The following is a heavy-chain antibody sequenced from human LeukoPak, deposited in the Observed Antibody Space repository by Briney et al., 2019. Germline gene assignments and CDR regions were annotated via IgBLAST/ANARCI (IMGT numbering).Heavy chain of an antibody. Sequence: PGGSLRLSCAASGFTFSSYAMHWVRQAPGKGLEWVAVISYDGGNKYYADSVKGRFTISRDNSKNTLYLQMNSLRAEDTAVYYCARDLPCSGGSCYGDENWFDPWGQGTLVTVSS. CDR2: ISYDGGNK. CDR3: ARDLPCSGGSCYGDENWFDP. CDR1: GFTFSSYA. J-gene: IGHJ5*02. D-gene: IGHD2-15*01. V-gene: IGHV3-30*04.